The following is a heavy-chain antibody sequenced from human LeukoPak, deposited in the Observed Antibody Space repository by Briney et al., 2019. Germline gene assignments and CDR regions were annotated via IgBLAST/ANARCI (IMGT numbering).Heavy chain of an antibody. CDR1: GFTVNSNY. V-gene: IGHV3-7*03. D-gene: IGHD3-16*01. CDR2: INHNGNVN. Sequence: HPGGSLRLSCAASGFTVNSNYMNWARQAPGKGLEWVASINHNGNVNYYVDSVKGRFTISRDNAKNSLYLQMSNLRAEDTAVYFCARGGGLDVWGQGATVTVSS. J-gene: IGHJ6*02. CDR3: ARGGGLDV.